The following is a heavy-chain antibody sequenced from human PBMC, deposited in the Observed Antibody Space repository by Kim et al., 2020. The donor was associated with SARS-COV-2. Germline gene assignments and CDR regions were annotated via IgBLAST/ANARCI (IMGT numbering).Heavy chain of an antibody. J-gene: IGHJ4*02. CDR3: ASPTGRSSSSTHYYIDY. Sequence: VKRRLTISRDNAKNTLYLQRNSLTAEDTAVYYCASPTGRSSSSTHYYIDYWGQGTLVTVSS. D-gene: IGHD6-13*01. V-gene: IGHV3-11*06.